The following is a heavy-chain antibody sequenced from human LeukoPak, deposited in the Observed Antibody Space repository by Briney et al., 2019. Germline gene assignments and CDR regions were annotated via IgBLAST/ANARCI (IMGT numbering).Heavy chain of an antibody. CDR3: ARDSGTAGGGYYFDY. Sequence: SETLSLTCTVSGYSISNGYYWGWVRQPPGKGLEWIGSIYHSGSIYYNPSLKSRVTISVDTSKNQFSLKLSSVTAADTAVYYCARDSGTAGGGYYFDYWGQGTLVTVSS. J-gene: IGHJ4*02. V-gene: IGHV4-38-2*02. CDR2: IYHSGSI. D-gene: IGHD6-13*01. CDR1: GYSISNGYY.